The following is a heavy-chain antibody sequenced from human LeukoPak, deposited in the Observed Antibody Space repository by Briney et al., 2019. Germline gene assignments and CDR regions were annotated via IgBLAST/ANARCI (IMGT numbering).Heavy chain of an antibody. D-gene: IGHD2-2*03. J-gene: IGHJ6*02. V-gene: IGHV3-21*01. CDR1: GFTFSSYS. CDR2: ISSSSSYI. CDR3: ARDGYCSSTSCFRYYYYGMDV. Sequence: GGSLRLSCAASGFTFSSYSMNWVRQAPGKGLEWVSSISSSSSYIYYADSVKGRFTISRDNAKNSLYLQMNSLRAEDTAVYYCARDGYCSSTSCFRYYYYGMDVWGQGTTVTVSS.